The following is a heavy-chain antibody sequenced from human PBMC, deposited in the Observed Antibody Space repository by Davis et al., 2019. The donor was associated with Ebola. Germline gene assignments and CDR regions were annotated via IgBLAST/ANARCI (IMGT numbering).Heavy chain of an antibody. V-gene: IGHV1-8*01. Sequence: ASVKVSCKASGYTFTNYDINWVRQATGQGLEWMGWMNPNSGNTGYAQKFQGRITMTRNISISTAYMELSSLRSEDTAVYYCARRVGARSGFVYWGQGSLVTVSS. J-gene: IGHJ4*02. CDR1: GYTFTNYD. D-gene: IGHD1-26*01. CDR3: ARRVGARSGFVY. CDR2: MNPNSGNT.